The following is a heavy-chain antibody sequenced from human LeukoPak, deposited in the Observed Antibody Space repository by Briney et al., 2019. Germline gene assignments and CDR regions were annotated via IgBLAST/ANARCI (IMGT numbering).Heavy chain of an antibody. D-gene: IGHD2-15*01. CDR3: AREGYCSGGSCYLGWFDP. CDR1: GGSISSYY. CDR2: IYHSGST. Sequence: SETLSLTCTVSGGSISSYYWSWIRQPAGKGLEWIGSIYHSGSTYYNPSLKSRVTISVDTSKNQFSLKLSSVTAADTAVYYCAREGYCSGGSCYLGWFDPWGQGTLVTVSS. V-gene: IGHV4-4*07. J-gene: IGHJ5*02.